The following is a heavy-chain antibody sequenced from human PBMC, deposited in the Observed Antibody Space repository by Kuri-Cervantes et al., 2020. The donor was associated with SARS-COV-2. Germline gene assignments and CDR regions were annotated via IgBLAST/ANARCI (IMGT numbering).Heavy chain of an antibody. Sequence: SETLSLTCTVSGGSISSHYWSWIRQPPGKGLEWIGYIYYSGSTTYNPSLKSRVTISVDTSKNQFSLKLSSVTAADTAVYYCAKGWLLHNWFDPWGQGTLVTVSS. CDR2: IYYSGST. J-gene: IGHJ5*02. D-gene: IGHD3-22*01. CDR1: GGSISSHY. CDR3: AKGWLLHNWFDP. V-gene: IGHV4-59*08.